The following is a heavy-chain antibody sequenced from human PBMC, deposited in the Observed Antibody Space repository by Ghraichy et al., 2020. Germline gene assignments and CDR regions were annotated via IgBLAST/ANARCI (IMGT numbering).Heavy chain of an antibody. J-gene: IGHJ5*01. CDR1: GDSIRSDY. Sequence: SQTLSLTCTVSGDSIRSDYLGWIRQTPGKGLEWIGYIYYSGSTQYNPSLNSRVTISVDTTKNQFSLKVNSVTAADTAVYYCFRRGIRNKGWFDPWGQGTLVTVSS. CDR3: FRRGIRNKGWFDP. V-gene: IGHV4-59*01. CDR2: IYYSGST. D-gene: IGHD3-10*01.